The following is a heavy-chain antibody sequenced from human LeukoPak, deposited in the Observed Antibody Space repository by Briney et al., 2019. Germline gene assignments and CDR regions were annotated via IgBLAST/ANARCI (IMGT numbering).Heavy chain of an antibody. Sequence: SETLSLTCTVSGGSISSYYWSWIRQPPGKGLEWIGYIYYSGSTNYNPPLKSRVTISVDTSKNQFSLKLSSVTAADTAVYYCARSSSSWFDYWGQGTLVTVSS. CDR3: ARSSSSWFDY. J-gene: IGHJ4*02. V-gene: IGHV4-59*01. CDR2: IYYSGST. CDR1: GGSISSYY. D-gene: IGHD6-13*01.